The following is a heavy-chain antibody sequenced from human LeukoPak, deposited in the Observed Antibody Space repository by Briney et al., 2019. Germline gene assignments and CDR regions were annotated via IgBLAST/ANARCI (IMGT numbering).Heavy chain of an antibody. CDR2: VKSKSGGGTS. J-gene: IGHJ4*02. V-gene: IGHV3-15*05. Sequence: TGGSLRLSCAASGFTFSNAWMSWVRQGPGQGMEWVGRVKSKSGGGTSDYAAPVKGRFPISRDDSKNTLYLQMHSLKTEDTAVYYCATDNGGESGFDYWGQGTLVTVSS. CDR1: GFTFSNAW. CDR3: ATDNGGESGFDY. D-gene: IGHD2-8*01.